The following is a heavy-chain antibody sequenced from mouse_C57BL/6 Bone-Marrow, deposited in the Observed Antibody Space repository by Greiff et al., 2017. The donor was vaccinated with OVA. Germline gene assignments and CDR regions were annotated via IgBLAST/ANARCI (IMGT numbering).Heavy chain of an antibody. Sequence: VQLQQSGPELVKPGASVKISCKASGYTFTDYYMNWVKQSHGKSLEWIGDIIPNNGSTSYNQKFKGKATLTVDKSSSTAYMELRSLTSEDSAVYYCARVGAYYSKGWFAYWGQGTLVTVSA. CDR1: GYTFTDYY. V-gene: IGHV1-26*01. D-gene: IGHD2-5*01. CDR2: IIPNNGST. J-gene: IGHJ3*01. CDR3: ARVGAYYSKGWFAY.